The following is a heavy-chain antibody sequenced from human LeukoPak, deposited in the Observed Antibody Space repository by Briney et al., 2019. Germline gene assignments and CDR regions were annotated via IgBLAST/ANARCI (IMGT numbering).Heavy chain of an antibody. V-gene: IGHV4-34*01. J-gene: IGHJ1*01. CDR3: ARSMADTYCSGGSCYSADEYFQH. CDR1: GGSFSGYY. CDR2: INHSGST. D-gene: IGHD2-15*01. Sequence: SETLSLTCAVYGGSFSGYYWSWIRQPPGKGLEWIGEINHSGSTNYNPSLKSRVTISVDTSKNQFSLKLSSVTAADTAVYYCARSMADTYCSGGSCYSADEYFQHWGQGTLVTVSS.